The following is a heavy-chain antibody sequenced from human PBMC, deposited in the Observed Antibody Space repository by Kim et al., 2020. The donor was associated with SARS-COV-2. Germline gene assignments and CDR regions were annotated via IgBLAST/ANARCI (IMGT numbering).Heavy chain of an antibody. V-gene: IGHV3-21*01. D-gene: IGHD1-1*01. CDR2: ISSNSAYR. J-gene: IGHJ4*02. Sequence: GGSLRLSCAASGFTFRSFTMNWVRQAPGKGLEWVSSISSNSAYRYYADSLRGRFTISRDNAKNSLYLQMDSLRAEDTAVYYCARESATVSLSSLDYYDYWGRGTLVTVSS. CDR1: GFTFRSFT. CDR3: ARESATVSLSSLDYYDY.